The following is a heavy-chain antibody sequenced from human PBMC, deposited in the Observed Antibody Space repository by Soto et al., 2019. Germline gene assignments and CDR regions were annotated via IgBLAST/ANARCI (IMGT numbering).Heavy chain of an antibody. CDR1: GFTFNSYW. CDR3: VRYSPPRYSGVSFPY. V-gene: IGHV3-7*04. CDR2: IKEDGSDK. Sequence: GGSLRLSCAASGFTFNSYWMSWVRQTPGKGLEWVANIKEDGSDKYYVDSVKGRFTISRDNSKNSLYLQINSLRVEDTALYFCVRYSPPRYSGVSFPYWGQGTPVTVSS. J-gene: IGHJ4*02. D-gene: IGHD5-12*01.